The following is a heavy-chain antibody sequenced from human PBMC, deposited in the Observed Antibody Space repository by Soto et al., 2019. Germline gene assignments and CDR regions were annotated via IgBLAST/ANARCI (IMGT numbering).Heavy chain of an antibody. V-gene: IGHV3-48*03. J-gene: IGHJ5*02. CDR1: GFTFSSYE. D-gene: IGHD3-22*01. CDR2: ISSSGSTI. CDR3: ARGGPMIVVVITEGEDWFDP. Sequence: EVQLVESGGGLVQPGGSLRLSCAASGFTFSSYEMNWVRQAPGKGLEWVSYISSSGSTIYYADSVKGRFTISRDNSKNTLYLQMNSLRAEDTAVYYCARGGPMIVVVITEGEDWFDPWGQGTLVTVSS.